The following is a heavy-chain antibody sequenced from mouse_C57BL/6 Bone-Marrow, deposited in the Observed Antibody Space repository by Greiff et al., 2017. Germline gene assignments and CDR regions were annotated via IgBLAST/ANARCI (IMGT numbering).Heavy chain of an antibody. CDR3: ARLDYYGSSYVDAY. J-gene: IGHJ3*01. CDR2: IYIGNGYT. CDR1: GYTFTSYG. D-gene: IGHD1-1*01. Sequence: EVQLQQSGAELVRPGSSVKMSCKTSGYTFTSYGINWVKQRPGPGLEWIGYIYIGNGYTEYNEKFQGKATLTSDTSSSTAYMQLSSLTSEDSAIYVGARLDYYGSSYVDAYWGQGTLVTVSA. V-gene: IGHV1-58*01.